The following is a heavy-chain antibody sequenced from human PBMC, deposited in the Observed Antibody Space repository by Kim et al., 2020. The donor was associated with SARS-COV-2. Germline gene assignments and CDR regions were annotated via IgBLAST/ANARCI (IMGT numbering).Heavy chain of an antibody. J-gene: IGHJ4*02. V-gene: IGHV4-59*08. CDR2: IYYSGST. D-gene: IGHD3-16*01. CDR3: ARLLGQWPGYFDY. CDR1: GGSISSYY. Sequence: SETLSLTCTVSGGSISSYYWSWIRQPPGKGLEWIGYIYYSGSTNYNPSLKSRVTISVDTSKNQFSLKLSSVTAADTAVYYCARLLGQWPGYFDYWGQGTLVTVSS.